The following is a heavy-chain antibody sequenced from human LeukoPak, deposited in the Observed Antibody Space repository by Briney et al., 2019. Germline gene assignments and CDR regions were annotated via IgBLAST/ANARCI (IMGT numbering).Heavy chain of an antibody. CDR2: IHTSGRS. Sequence: SETLSLTCTVSGGSISIYYWTWFRQPAGKGLKWIGRIHTSGRSNYNPSLKSRVTMSVDTSKNQFSLKLRSVTAADSAMYYCGRDRDFYGMDVWGQGTTVTVSS. CDR3: GRDRDFYGMDV. CDR1: GGSISIYY. D-gene: IGHD3-10*01. V-gene: IGHV4-4*07. J-gene: IGHJ6*02.